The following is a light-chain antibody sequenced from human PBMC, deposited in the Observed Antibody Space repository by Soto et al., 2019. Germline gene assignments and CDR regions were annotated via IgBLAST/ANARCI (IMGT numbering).Light chain of an antibody. CDR3: AAWDDSLNGRI. J-gene: IGLJ2*01. CDR2: SNN. CDR1: SSNIGSNT. V-gene: IGLV1-44*01. Sequence: QAVVTQPPSASGTPGQRVTISCSGRSSNIGSNTVNWYQQLPGTAPKLLIYSNNQRPSGVPDRFSGSKSGTSASLAISGLQSEDEADYYCAAWDDSLNGRIFGGGTKLTVL.